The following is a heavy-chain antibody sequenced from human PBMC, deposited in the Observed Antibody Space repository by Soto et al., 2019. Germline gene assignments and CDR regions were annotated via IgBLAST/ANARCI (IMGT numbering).Heavy chain of an antibody. CDR3: ARARRTAGTHFDY. V-gene: IGHV3-30-3*01. Sequence: PGGSLRLSCAASGFTFSSYAMHWVRQAPGKGLEWVAVISYDGSNKYYADSVKGRFTISRDNSKNTLYLQMNSLRAEDTAVYYCARARRTAGTHFDYWGQGTLVTAPQ. CDR2: ISYDGSNK. D-gene: IGHD6-13*01. J-gene: IGHJ4*02. CDR1: GFTFSSYA.